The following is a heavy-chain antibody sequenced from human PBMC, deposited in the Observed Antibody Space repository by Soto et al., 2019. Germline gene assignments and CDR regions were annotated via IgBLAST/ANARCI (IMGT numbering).Heavy chain of an antibody. CDR1: GGSFSGYY. D-gene: IGHD3-10*01. V-gene: IGHV4-34*01. J-gene: IGHJ6*02. CDR3: ASSSVLWSGDLFHGLDV. Sequence: SETLSLTCAVHGGSFSGYYWDWIRQPPGKGLEWIGEVNHGGTSNYNPSLKSRAIVSVDTSKNQFSLKLTSVTAEDTALYFCASSSVLWSGDLFHGLDVWGQGTTVTVSS. CDR2: VNHGGTS.